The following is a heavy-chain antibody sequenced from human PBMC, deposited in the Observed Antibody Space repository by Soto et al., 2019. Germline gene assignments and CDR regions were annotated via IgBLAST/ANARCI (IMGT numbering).Heavy chain of an antibody. D-gene: IGHD2-2*01. CDR3: AREAGIVVVPAAMGSFDP. Sequence: SETLSLTCTVSGGSISSGDYYWSWIRQPPGKGLEWIGYIYYSGSTYYNPSLKSRVTISVDTSKNQFSLKLSSVTAADTAVYYCAREAGIVVVPAAMGSFDPWGQGTRVT. V-gene: IGHV4-30-4*01. CDR1: GGSISSGDYY. CDR2: IYYSGST. J-gene: IGHJ5*02.